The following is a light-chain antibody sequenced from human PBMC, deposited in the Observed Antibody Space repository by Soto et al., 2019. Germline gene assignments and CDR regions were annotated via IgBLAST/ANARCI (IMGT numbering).Light chain of an antibody. CDR1: SSDVGSYNV. CDR3: CSYGGSNIVI. J-gene: IGLJ2*01. V-gene: IGLV2-23*01. Sequence: QPVLTQPASVSGSPGQSITISCTGTSSDVGSYNVVSWYQQHPGKAPQVMIYEGTKRPSGVSNRFSGSKSGNTASLTISGLQADDEADYYCCSYGGSNIVIFGGGTKLTVL. CDR2: EGT.